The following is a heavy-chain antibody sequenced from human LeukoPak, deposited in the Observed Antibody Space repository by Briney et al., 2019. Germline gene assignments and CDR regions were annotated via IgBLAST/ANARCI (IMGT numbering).Heavy chain of an antibody. CDR3: ANWREHSPASFDH. CDR2: ISGSGDSK. D-gene: IGHD1-26*01. CDR1: GFTFSSYA. J-gene: IGHJ4*02. Sequence: GGSLRLSCAASGFTFSSYAMSWVRQAPGKGLEWVSAISGSGDSKYYADSVKGRFTISRDNSKNTLYLQMNSLRAEDTAVYYCANWREHSPASFDHWGQGTLVTVSS. V-gene: IGHV3-23*01.